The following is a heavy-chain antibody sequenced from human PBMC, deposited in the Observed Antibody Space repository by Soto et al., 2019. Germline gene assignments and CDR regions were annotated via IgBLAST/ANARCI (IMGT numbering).Heavy chain of an antibody. CDR1: GFTFGIYW. CDR3: ATDSGYGSGSSVSHYLDF. Sequence: EVQLEESGGGLVQPGGSLRLSCAASGFTFGIYWMSWVRQAPGKGLEWLATIKWDASEKKYVDSVKGRFTMSRDNAKNSLYRQMGRRRAEDTAVYYCATDSGYGSGSSVSHYLDFWGHATLVTASP. V-gene: IGHV3-7*01. CDR2: IKWDASEK. D-gene: IGHD3-10*01. J-gene: IGHJ4*01.